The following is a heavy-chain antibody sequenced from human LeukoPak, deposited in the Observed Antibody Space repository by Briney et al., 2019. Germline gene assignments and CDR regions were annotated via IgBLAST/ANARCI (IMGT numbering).Heavy chain of an antibody. CDR1: GFSLSTYS. J-gene: IGHJ4*02. V-gene: IGHV3-21*01. Sequence: GGSLRLSCAASGFSLSTYSKNWVRQAPGKGLEWVSFISSSSYIYYADSVKGRFTISRDNAKNSLYLQMNSLRAEDTAVYYCARALDDFWSGLIHYWGQGTRVTVSS. CDR3: ARALDDFWSGLIHY. CDR2: ISSSSYI. D-gene: IGHD3-3*01.